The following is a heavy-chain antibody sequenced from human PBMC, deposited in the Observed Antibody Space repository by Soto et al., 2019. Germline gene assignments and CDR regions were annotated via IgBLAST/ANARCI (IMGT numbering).Heavy chain of an antibody. V-gene: IGHV5-51*01. CDR3: ARPYTMVDAFDI. J-gene: IGHJ3*02. D-gene: IGHD3-10*01. CDR2: IYPGDSDT. CDR1: GYSFTTYW. Sequence: GESLKISCKVSGYSFTTYWIGWVRQMPGKGLEWMGVIYPGDSDTRYSPSFQGQVTISADKSISIAYLQWRSLKASDTAIYYCARPYTMVDAFDIWGQGTMVTVSS.